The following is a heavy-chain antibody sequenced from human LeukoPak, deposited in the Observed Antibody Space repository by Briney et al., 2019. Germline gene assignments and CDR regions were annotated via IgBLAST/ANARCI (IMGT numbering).Heavy chain of an antibody. D-gene: IGHD3-10*01. CDR3: AKDRLWFGESAGDAFDI. V-gene: IGHV3-48*04. CDR2: ISSSGSTI. CDR1: GFTFSSYN. Sequence: SGGSLRLSCAASGFTFSSYNMNWVRQAPGEGQEWISYISSSGSTIYYADSVKGRFTISRDNAKNSLYLQMNSLRAEDTALYYCAKDRLWFGESAGDAFDIWGQGTMVTVSS. J-gene: IGHJ3*02.